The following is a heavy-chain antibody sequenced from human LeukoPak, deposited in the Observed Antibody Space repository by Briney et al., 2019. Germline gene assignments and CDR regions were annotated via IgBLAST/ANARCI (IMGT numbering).Heavy chain of an antibody. CDR2: INSDGSST. CDR3: ARGLSGYASSLGY. V-gene: IGHV3-74*01. J-gene: IGHJ4*02. D-gene: IGHD6-6*01. CDR1: GLTFSSYW. Sequence: GGSLRLSCAASGLTFSSYWMHWVRQAPGKGLVWVSRINSDGSSTNYADSVRGRFSLSRDNAKNTLYLQMNSRRAEDTAVYYCARGLSGYASSLGYWGQGTLVTVSA.